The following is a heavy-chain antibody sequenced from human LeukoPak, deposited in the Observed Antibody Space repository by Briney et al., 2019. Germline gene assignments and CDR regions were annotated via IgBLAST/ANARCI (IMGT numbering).Heavy chain of an antibody. V-gene: IGHV3-48*03. J-gene: IGHJ4*02. D-gene: IGHD3-22*01. CDR2: ISSIGTI. Sequence: GGSLRLPCVASGFPFSSYEMNWVRQAPGKGLEWVSYISSIGTIYYADSVKGRFTISRDNAKNSLHLQMNSLRAEDAAVYYCARGGYYYDSSAYSDYWGQGTLVTVSS. CDR1: GFPFSSYE. CDR3: ARGGYYYDSSAYSDY.